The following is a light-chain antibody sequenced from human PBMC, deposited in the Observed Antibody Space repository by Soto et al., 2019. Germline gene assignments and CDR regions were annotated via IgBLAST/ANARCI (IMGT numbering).Light chain of an antibody. Sequence: DIQMTQSPSSLSASVGDRVTITCRASQSISSYLNWYQQKPGKAPKLLIYAASSLQSGVPSSFSGSRSGTDFTLTISSMQPEDFATYYCQQSYSTTWTFGQGTKGDIK. CDR2: AAS. J-gene: IGKJ1*01. CDR3: QQSYSTTWT. V-gene: IGKV1-39*01. CDR1: QSISSY.